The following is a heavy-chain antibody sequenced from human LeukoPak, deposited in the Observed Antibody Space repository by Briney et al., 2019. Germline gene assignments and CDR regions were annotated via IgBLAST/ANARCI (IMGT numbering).Heavy chain of an antibody. Sequence: GGSLKLSCAASGFTFSGSAMLWVHQASGKGLEWVGRIRSKANTYATAYAAPVKGRFIISRDDSKNTAYLQMNSLKTEDTAVYYCTRHNYYEDGFDYWGQGTLVTVSS. V-gene: IGHV3-73*01. CDR3: TRHNYYEDGFDY. CDR1: GFTFSGSA. J-gene: IGHJ4*02. D-gene: IGHD3-22*01. CDR2: IRSKANTYAT.